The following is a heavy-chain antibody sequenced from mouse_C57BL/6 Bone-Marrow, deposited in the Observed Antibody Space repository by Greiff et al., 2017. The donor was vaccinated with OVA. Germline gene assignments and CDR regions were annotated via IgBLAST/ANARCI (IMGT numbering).Heavy chain of an antibody. V-gene: IGHV10-1*01. D-gene: IGHD2-5*01. CDR2: IRSKSNNYAT. CDR1: GFSFNTYA. Sequence: EVKLMESGGGLVQPKGSLKLSCAASGFSFNTYAMNWVRQAPGKGLEWVARIRSKSNNYATYYADSVKDRFTISRDDSESMLYLQMNNLKTEDTAMDYWGSPAYYSNYDFGYWGQGNLGTVSA. J-gene: IGHJ3*01. CDR3: GSPAYYSNYDFGY.